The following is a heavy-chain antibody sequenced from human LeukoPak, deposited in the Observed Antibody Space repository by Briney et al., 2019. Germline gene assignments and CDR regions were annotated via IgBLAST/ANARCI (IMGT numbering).Heavy chain of an antibody. V-gene: IGHV4-34*01. J-gene: IGHJ4*02. CDR2: IDHSGST. CDR1: GGSFSGFH. Sequence: SEALSLTCAVYGGSFSGFHWNWIRQPPGKGLEWIGEIDHSGSTNYNPSLKSRVTIPVDTSKNQFSLKLSSVTAADTAVYYCATMGSGSYFNYWGQGSLVTVSS. CDR3: ATMGSGSYFNY. D-gene: IGHD1-26*01.